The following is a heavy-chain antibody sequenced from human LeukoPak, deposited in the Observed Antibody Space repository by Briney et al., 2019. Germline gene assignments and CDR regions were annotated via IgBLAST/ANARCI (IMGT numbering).Heavy chain of an antibody. CDR3: ATQAKGDIRDY. CDR2: IYPGDSEA. V-gene: IGHV5-51*01. J-gene: IGHJ4*02. CDR1: GYTFTAFW. Sequence: GESLKISCKVSGYTFTAFWIAWVRQMPGKGLEYMGVIYPGDSEARYRPSFEGQVTISADKSLSTAYLHWSSLKASDTAIYYCATQAKGDIRDYWGQGTLVTVSS. D-gene: IGHD2-21*02.